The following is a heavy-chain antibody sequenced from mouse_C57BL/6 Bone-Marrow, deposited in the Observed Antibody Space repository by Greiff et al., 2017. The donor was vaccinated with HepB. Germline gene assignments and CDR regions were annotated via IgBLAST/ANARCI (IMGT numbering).Heavy chain of an antibody. CDR3: ARRTAQAWFAY. CDR1: GYTFTSYG. J-gene: IGHJ3*01. Sequence: VKLMESGAELARPGASVKLSCKASGYTFTSYGISWVKQRTGQGLEWIGEIYPRSGNTYYNEKFKGKATLTADKSSSTAYMELRSLTSEDSAVYFWARRTAQAWFAYWGQGTLVTVSA. D-gene: IGHD3-2*02. V-gene: IGHV1-81*01. CDR2: IYPRSGNT.